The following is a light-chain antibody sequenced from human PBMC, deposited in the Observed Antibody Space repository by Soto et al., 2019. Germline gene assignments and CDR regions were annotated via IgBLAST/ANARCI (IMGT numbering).Light chain of an antibody. CDR3: SSYTSGRTYV. V-gene: IGLV2-14*03. J-gene: IGLJ1*01. CDR2: DVS. Sequence: QSALTQPASVSGSPGQAITVSCTGTSSDVGSYSYVSWYQQHPGKAPKLIIYDVSHRPSGVSDRFSGSKSGNTASLTISGLQTEDEADYYCSSYTSGRTYVFGTGTKLTVL. CDR1: SSDVGSYSY.